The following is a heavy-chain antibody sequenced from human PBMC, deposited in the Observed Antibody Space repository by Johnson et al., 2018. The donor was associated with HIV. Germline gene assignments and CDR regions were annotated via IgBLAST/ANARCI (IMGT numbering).Heavy chain of an antibody. Sequence: VQLVESGGGLVQPGGSLRLSCAASGFTFSSYAMHWVRQAPEKGLEWVSVIYSGGSTYYADSVKGRFTISRDNSKNTLNLQMNSLRAEDTAVYYCASSSYYDSSGFYAFDIWGQGTMVTVSS. D-gene: IGHD3-22*01. CDR1: GFTFSSYA. CDR3: ASSSYYDSSGFYAFDI. V-gene: IGHV3-66*01. CDR2: IYSGGST. J-gene: IGHJ3*02.